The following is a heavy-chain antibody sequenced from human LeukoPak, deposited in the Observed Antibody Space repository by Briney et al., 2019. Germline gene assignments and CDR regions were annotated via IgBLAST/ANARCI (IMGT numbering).Heavy chain of an antibody. D-gene: IGHD2-2*02. J-gene: IGHJ4*02. V-gene: IGHV1-18*01. CDR1: GYTFTSYG. CDR3: ARGPRIGYCSSTSCYTMGY. Sequence: GASVKVSCKASGYTFTSYGISWVRQAPGQGLEWMGWISAYNGNTNYAQKLQGRVTMTTDTSTSTAYMELRSLRSDDTAVYYCARGPRIGYCSSTSCYTMGYWGQGTLVTVSS. CDR2: ISAYNGNT.